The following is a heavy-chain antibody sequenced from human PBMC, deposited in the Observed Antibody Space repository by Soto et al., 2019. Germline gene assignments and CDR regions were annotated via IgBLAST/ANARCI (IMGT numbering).Heavy chain of an antibody. CDR3: ARDGRYDFAGLDY. V-gene: IGHV4-31*03. CDR1: GGSISSGGYY. D-gene: IGHD3-3*01. Sequence: PSETLSLTCTVSGGSISSGGYYWSWIRQHPGKGLEWIGYIYYSGSTYYNPSLKSRVTISVDTSKNQFSLKLSSVTAADTAVYYCARDGRYDFAGLDYWGQGTLVTVSS. CDR2: IYYSGST. J-gene: IGHJ4*02.